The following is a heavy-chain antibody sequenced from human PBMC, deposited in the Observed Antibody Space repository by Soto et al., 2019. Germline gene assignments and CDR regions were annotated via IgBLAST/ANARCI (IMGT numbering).Heavy chain of an antibody. CDR1: GGTFSSYT. Sequence: QVQLVQSGAEVKKPGSSVKVSCKASGGTFSSYTISWVRQAPGQGLEWMGRIIPILGIANYAQKFQGRVTITADKSTSTAYMELSSLRSEDTAVYYCAREGPNGMVRGGTAGWFDPWGQGTLVTVSS. V-gene: IGHV1-69*08. D-gene: IGHD3-10*01. CDR3: AREGPNGMVRGGTAGWFDP. CDR2: IIPILGIA. J-gene: IGHJ5*02.